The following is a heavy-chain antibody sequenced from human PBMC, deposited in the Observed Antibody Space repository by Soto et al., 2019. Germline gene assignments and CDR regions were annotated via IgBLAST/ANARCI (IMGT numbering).Heavy chain of an antibody. Sequence: QVQLVQSGAEVRKPGSSVKVSCKASGGTFSRHAISWVRQAPGQGLEWMGGIIPIFGTANHAQKFQGRVKIVTDEPTSTVYMELSSLGSEDTAMYYCARGWGYDSNDYYYAYWGQGTLVIVSS. D-gene: IGHD3-22*01. V-gene: IGHV1-69*01. CDR1: GGTFSRHA. J-gene: IGHJ4*02. CDR2: IIPIFGTA. CDR3: ARGWGYDSNDYYYAY.